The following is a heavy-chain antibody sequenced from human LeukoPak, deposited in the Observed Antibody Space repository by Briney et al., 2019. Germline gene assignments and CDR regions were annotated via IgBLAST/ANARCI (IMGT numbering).Heavy chain of an antibody. CDR2: INHSGST. J-gene: IGHJ4*02. CDR1: GGSFSVYY. CDR3: ARCNGIAAPPRD. V-gene: IGHV4-34*01. D-gene: IGHD6-6*01. Sequence: SETLSLTCAVYGGSFSVYYWGWIRQPPGKGPEWIGEINHSGSTNYNPSLKSRVTISVDTSKNQFSLKLSSVTAAHTAVYYCARCNGIAAPPRDWGQGTLVTVSS.